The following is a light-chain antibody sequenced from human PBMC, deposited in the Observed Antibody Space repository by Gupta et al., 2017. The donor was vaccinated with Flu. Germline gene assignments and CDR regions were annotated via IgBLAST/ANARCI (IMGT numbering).Light chain of an antibody. V-gene: IGLV2-14*01. CDR1: SSDVGGYNY. CDR2: EVS. J-gene: IGLJ2*01. Sequence: SALTQPASVSGSPGQSITISCTGTSSDVGGYNYVSWYQQHPGKAPKPMIYEVSNRPSGVSNRFSGSKSGNTASLTISGLQAEDEADYYCSSYTSSSTLVFGGGTKLTVL. CDR3: SSYTSSSTLV.